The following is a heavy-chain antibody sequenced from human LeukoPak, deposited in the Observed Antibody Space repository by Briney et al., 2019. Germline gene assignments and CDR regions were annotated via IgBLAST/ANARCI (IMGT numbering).Heavy chain of an antibody. V-gene: IGHV1-18*01. CDR1: GYTFTSYG. CDR2: ISGYNGNT. D-gene: IGHD1-26*01. CDR3: AKDLGRYRNNYFDY. Sequence: ASVKVSCKASGYTFTSYGISWVRQAPGQGLEWMGWISGYNGNTHYAQNLQGRVTMTTDTSTTTAYMELRSLRSDDTAVYYCAKDLGRYRNNYFDYWGQGTLVTVSS. J-gene: IGHJ4*02.